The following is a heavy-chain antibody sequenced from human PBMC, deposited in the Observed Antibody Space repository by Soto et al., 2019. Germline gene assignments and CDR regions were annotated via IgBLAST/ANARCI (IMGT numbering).Heavy chain of an antibody. CDR1: VFTFSDYW. V-gene: IGHV3-74*01. J-gene: IGHJ4*02. Sequence: PGLCLRLSCSPAVFTFSDYWIHGVRQAPGKGLVWVSRINSDGSSTFYADSVKGRFTISRDNAKNTLYLQMNSLRAEDTAVYYCASSLLTPFDYWGQGTLVTVSS. D-gene: IGHD7-27*01. CDR3: ASSLLTPFDY. CDR2: INSDGSST.